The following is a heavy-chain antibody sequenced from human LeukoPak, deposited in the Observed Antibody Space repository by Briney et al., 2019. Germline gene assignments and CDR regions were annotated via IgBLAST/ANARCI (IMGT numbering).Heavy chain of an antibody. CDR1: GGSVSNGNYY. D-gene: IGHD2-2*01. Sequence: SETLSLTCSVSGGSVSNGNYYWSWIRQPPGKGLEWIGYIYYSGSTNYNPSLKSRVTITVDTSKNQFSLKLSSVTAADTAVYYCARVRGNIVVVPAAGDYYYYGMDVWGQGTTVTVSS. J-gene: IGHJ6*02. V-gene: IGHV4-61*01. CDR3: ARVRGNIVVVPAAGDYYYYGMDV. CDR2: IYYSGST.